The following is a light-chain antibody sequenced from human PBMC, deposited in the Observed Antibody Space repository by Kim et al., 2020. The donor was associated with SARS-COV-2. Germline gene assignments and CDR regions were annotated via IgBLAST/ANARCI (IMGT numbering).Light chain of an antibody. CDR3: EVWDSSRDHRVV. V-gene: IGLV3-21*04. Sequence: SSELTQPPSVSVAPGKTARITCGGNSIGSKSVHWYQQKPGQAPVLVIYYDSDRPSGIPERFSGSNSGNTATLTISRFEAGDEADYHCEVWDSSRDHRVVFGGGTQLTVL. CDR2: YDS. CDR1: SIGSKS. J-gene: IGLJ2*01.